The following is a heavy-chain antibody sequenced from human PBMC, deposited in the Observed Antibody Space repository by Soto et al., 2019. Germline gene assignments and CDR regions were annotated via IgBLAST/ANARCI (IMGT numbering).Heavy chain of an antibody. CDR1: GYSFIAYY. J-gene: IGHJ3*02. CDR2: INPNSGGT. CDR3: ARDLGNYANKRSAFDI. Sequence: ASVKVSCKASGYSFIAYYMHWVRQAPGQGLEWMGWINPNSGGTNYAQKFQGWVTMTRDTSSGTAYMDLSRLKSDDTAVYYCARDLGNYANKRSAFDIWGKGTMVTVS. D-gene: IGHD1-7*01. V-gene: IGHV1-2*04.